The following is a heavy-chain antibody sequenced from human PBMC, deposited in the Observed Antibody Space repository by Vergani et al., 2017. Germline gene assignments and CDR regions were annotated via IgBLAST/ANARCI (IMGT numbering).Heavy chain of an antibody. CDR1: GYTFTGYY. CDR2: IKPNSGGT. Sequence: QVQLVQPGAEVKKPGASVKVSCKASGYTFTGYYMQWVRQAPGQGLEWMGWIKPNSGGTNYAQKFQGRVTMTRDTSISTAYMELSRLRSDATTGYFCARGGYSYVQWPPEYGMDVWGQGTTVTVSS. J-gene: IGHJ6*02. D-gene: IGHD5-18*01. V-gene: IGHV1-2*02. CDR3: ARGGYSYVQWPPEYGMDV.